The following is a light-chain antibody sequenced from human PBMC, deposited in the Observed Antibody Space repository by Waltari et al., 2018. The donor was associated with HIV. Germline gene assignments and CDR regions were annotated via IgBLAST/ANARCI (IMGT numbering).Light chain of an antibody. J-gene: IGKJ1*01. CDR2: GAS. CDR3: QQYARSPWT. CDR1: QTVGNSD. V-gene: IGKV3-20*01. Sequence: EIVLTQSPGTLSLSPGERATLSCRASQTVGNSDVAWYQQKPGQAPRLLIYGASTRAADIPDRSTGSGSGTDFTLTIDTLEPEDFAVYYCQQYARSPWTFGQGTKVEIK.